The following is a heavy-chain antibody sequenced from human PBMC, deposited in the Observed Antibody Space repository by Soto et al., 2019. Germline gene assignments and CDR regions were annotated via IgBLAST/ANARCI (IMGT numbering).Heavy chain of an antibody. CDR3: AKDRHPYASSRDPDV. CDR2: ISGSGVGT. CDR1: GFTFSNYA. J-gene: IGHJ6*02. D-gene: IGHD6-13*01. V-gene: IGHV3-23*01. Sequence: GGSLRLSCAASGFTFSNYAMTWVRQAPGKGLEWVSGISGSGVGTFYADSVKGRITISRDNTENRLYLQMYGLRAEDTAMYYCAKDRHPYASSRDPDVWGQGTPVTVSS.